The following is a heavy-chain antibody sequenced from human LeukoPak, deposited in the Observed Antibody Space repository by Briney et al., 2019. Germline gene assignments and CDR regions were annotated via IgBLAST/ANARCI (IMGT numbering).Heavy chain of an antibody. CDR2: INPNSGGT. D-gene: IGHD3-10*01. Sequence: GASVKVSCKASGYTFTGYYMHWVRQAPGQGLEWMGWINPNSGGTNYAQKFQGWVTMTRDTSISTAYMELSRLRSDDTAVYYCARGSVVLLWFGEFNFDYWGQGTLVTVSS. J-gene: IGHJ4*02. CDR3: ARGSVVLLWFGEFNFDY. CDR1: GYTFTGYY. V-gene: IGHV1-2*04.